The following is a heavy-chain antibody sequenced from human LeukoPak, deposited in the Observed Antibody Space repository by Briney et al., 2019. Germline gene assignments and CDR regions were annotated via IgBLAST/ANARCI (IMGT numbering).Heavy chain of an antibody. D-gene: IGHD6-13*01. CDR2: IYSRGST. J-gene: IGHJ4*02. V-gene: IGHV3-53*01. Sequence: GGSLRLSCAVSGLSASNNYMNWVRQAPGKGLEWVSLIYSRGSTSYADSVKGRFTISRDSSKNTLFLQMNSLRVEDTAVCYCARDPPGIAASGTYYWGQGTLVTVSS. CDR3: ARDPPGIAASGTYY. CDR1: GLSASNNY.